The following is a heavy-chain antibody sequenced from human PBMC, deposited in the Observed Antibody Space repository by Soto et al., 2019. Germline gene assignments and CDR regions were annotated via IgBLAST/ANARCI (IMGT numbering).Heavy chain of an antibody. CDR2: MYNTGST. V-gene: IGHV4-4*08. Sequence: SETLSLTCPFSGCSISRYYWSWIRQPPGKGLEWIGYMYNTGSTVYNPPFKSRVTMSVDTPKNQFSLRLSSVTAADTAVYYCARLLYDRSGYYYFDYWGQGTLVTVSS. J-gene: IGHJ4*02. CDR1: GCSISRYY. D-gene: IGHD3-22*01. CDR3: ARLLYDRSGYYYFDY.